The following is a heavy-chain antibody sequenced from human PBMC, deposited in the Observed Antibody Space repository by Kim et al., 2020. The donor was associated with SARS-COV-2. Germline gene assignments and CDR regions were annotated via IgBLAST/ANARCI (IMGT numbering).Heavy chain of an antibody. D-gene: IGHD6-19*01. CDR3: ARNLRSGWLSVSGYYYGMDV. CDR2: IDPSDSYT. V-gene: IGHV5-10-1*01. Sequence: GESLKISCKGSGYSFTSYWISWVRQMPGKGLEWMGRIDPSDSYTNYSPSFQGHVTISADKSISTAYLQWSSLKASDTAMYYCARNLRSGWLSVSGYYYGMDVWGQGTTVTVSS. CDR1: GYSFTSYW. J-gene: IGHJ6*02.